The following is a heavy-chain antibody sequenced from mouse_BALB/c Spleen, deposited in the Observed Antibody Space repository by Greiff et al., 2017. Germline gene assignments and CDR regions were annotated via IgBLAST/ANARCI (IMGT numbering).Heavy chain of an antibody. CDR2: IDPSDSYT. J-gene: IGHJ4*01. V-gene: IGHV1-69*02. CDR3: ARENYYGSREYAMDY. Sequence: QVQLQQPGAELVKPGASVKLSCKASGYTFTSYWMHWVKQRPGQGLEWIGEIDPSDSYTNYNQKFKGKATLTVDKSSSTAYMQLSSLTSEDSAVYYCARENYYGSREYAMDYWGQGTSVTVSS. CDR1: GYTFTSYW. D-gene: IGHD1-1*01.